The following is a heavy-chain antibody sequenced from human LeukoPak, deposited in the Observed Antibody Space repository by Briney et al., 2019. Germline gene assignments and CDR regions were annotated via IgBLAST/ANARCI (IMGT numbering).Heavy chain of an antibody. Sequence: GASVKLSCKASGYTFTSYDINWVRQATGQGLEWMGWMNPNSGNTGYAQKFQGRVTITRNTSISTAYMELSSLRYEDTAVCYCARVGRMGGSYPGYWGQGTLVTVSS. V-gene: IGHV1-8*03. CDR3: ARVGRMGGSYPGY. D-gene: IGHD1-26*01. CDR2: MNPNSGNT. CDR1: GYTFTSYD. J-gene: IGHJ4*02.